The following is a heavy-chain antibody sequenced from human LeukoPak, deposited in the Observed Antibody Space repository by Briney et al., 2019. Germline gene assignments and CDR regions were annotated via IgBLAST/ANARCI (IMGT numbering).Heavy chain of an antibody. CDR3: ARERITMVRGVIDY. CDR1: GFTFSSYW. Sequence: PGGSLRLSCAASGFTFSSYWMSWVRQAPGKGLEWVANIKQDGSEKYYVDSVKGRFTISRGNAKNSLYLQMNSLRAEDTAVYYCARERITMVRGVIDYWGQGTLVTVSS. D-gene: IGHD3-10*01. CDR2: IKQDGSEK. J-gene: IGHJ4*02. V-gene: IGHV3-7*01.